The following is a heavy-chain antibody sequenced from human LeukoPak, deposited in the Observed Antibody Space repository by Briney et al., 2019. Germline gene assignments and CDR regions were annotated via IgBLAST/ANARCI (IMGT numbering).Heavy chain of an antibody. CDR2: ISYDGSNK. CDR3: ARADRRGSSRFNWFDP. CDR1: GFTFSSYG. J-gene: IGHJ5*02. D-gene: IGHD6-13*01. V-gene: IGHV3-30*03. Sequence: GRSLRLSCAASGFTFSSYGMHWVRQAPGKGLEWVAVISYDGSNKYYADSVKGRFTISRDNSKNTLYLQMNSLRAEDTAVYYCARADRRGSSRFNWFDPWGQGTLVTVSS.